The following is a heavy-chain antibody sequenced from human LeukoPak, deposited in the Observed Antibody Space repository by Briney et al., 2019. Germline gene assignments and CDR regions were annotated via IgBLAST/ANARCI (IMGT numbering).Heavy chain of an antibody. CDR3: TTAYDISGYLHFDY. CDR2: IIPIFGTA. V-gene: IGHV1-69*05. J-gene: IGHJ4*02. CDR1: GGTFSSYA. Sequence: SVKVSCKASGGTFSSYAISWLRQAPGQGLEWIGGIIPIFGTANYAQKFQGRVTITTDESTSTAYMELSSLRSEDTAVYYYTTAYDISGYLHFDYWGQGTLVTVSP. D-gene: IGHD3-22*01.